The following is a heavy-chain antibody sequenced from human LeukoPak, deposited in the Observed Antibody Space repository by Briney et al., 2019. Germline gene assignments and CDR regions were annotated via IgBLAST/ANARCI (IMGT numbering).Heavy chain of an antibody. CDR2: IRYDGNDK. V-gene: IGHV3-30*02. CDR3: AKDGGYSYFYMDV. Sequence: PGGSLRLSCAVSGLTFSLYGMHWVRQAPGKGLEWVAFIRYDGNDKYYADSVKGRFTISRDNSKNTLYLQMNSLRAEDTAVYYCAKDGGYSYFYMDVWGKGTTVTVSS. D-gene: IGHD3-16*01. CDR1: GLTFSLYG. J-gene: IGHJ6*03.